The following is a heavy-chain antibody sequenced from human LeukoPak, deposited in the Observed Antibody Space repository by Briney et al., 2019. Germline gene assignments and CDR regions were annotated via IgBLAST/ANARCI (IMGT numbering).Heavy chain of an antibody. Sequence: GGSLRLSCAAPGFTFSSYAVSWVRQAPGKGLEWVSAISGSGGSTYYADSVKGRFTISRDNSKNTLYLQMNSLRAEDTAVYYCAKDLFSYCSSTSCYFDAFDIWGQGTMVTVSS. CDR1: GFTFSSYA. CDR3: AKDLFSYCSSTSCYFDAFDI. J-gene: IGHJ3*02. CDR2: ISGSGGST. D-gene: IGHD2-2*01. V-gene: IGHV3-23*01.